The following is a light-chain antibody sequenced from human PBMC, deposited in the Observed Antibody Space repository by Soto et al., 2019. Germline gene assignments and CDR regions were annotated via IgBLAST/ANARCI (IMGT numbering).Light chain of an antibody. J-gene: IGLJ1*01. CDR2: EVS. Sequence: QSVLTQPASVSGSPGQSITISCTGTSSDVGGHNYVCWYQHHPGKAPKLIIYEVSDRPSGVSSRFSGSKSGNTASLTISGLQAEDEADYYCSSYTSTSTLPYVFGTGTKVTVL. V-gene: IGLV2-14*01. CDR3: SSYTSTSTLPYV. CDR1: SSDVGGHNY.